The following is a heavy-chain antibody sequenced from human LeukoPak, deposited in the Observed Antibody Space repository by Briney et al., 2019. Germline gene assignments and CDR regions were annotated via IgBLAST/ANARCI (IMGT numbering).Heavy chain of an antibody. D-gene: IGHD6-13*01. Sequence: SQTLSLTCTVSGGSISSGSYYWSWIRQPAGKGLEWIGRIYTSGSTNCNPSLKSRVTISVDTSKNQFSLKLTSVTAADTAVYYCASPHDSSSNDAFDIWGQGTMVTVSS. V-gene: IGHV4-61*02. CDR3: ASPHDSSSNDAFDI. J-gene: IGHJ3*02. CDR2: IYTSGST. CDR1: GGSISSGSYY.